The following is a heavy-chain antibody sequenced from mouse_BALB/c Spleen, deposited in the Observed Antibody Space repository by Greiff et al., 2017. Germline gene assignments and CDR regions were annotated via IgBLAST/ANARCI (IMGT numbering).Heavy chain of an antibody. D-gene: IGHD1-2*01. V-gene: IGHV1-7*01. Sequence: QVQLQQSGAELAKPGASVKMSCKASGYTFTSYWMHWVQQRPGQGLEWIGYINPSTGYTEYNQKFKDKATLTADKSSSTAYMQLSSLTSEDSAVYYCARILVHYYDEGAMDYWGQGTSVTVSS. CDR1: GYTFTSYW. CDR2: INPSTGYT. J-gene: IGHJ4*01. CDR3: ARILVHYYDEGAMDY.